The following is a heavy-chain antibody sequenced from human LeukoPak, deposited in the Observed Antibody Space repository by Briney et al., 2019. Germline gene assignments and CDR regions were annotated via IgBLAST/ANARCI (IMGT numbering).Heavy chain of an antibody. V-gene: IGHV1-3*01. J-gene: IGHJ3*02. CDR3: ARGSSTWSNAFDT. D-gene: IGHD6-13*01. Sequence: ASVKVSCKASGYTFTSYTMHWVRQAPGQRLEWMGWINVDKGNTKYSQKFQDRVIISWDTSASTAYMELSSLRSEGTAVFYCARGSSTWSNAFDTWGQGTMVTVPS. CDR1: GYTFTSYT. CDR2: INVDKGNT.